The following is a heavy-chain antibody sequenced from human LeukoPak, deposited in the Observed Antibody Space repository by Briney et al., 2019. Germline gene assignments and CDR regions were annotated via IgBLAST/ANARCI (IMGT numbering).Heavy chain of an antibody. V-gene: IGHV4-59*12. J-gene: IGHJ6*03. D-gene: IGHD5-12*01. CDR1: GGSISSNY. CDR2: IYYSGST. CDR3: ARDRSAYDYDKRWFYYYMDV. Sequence: NPWEPLPLTCTASGGSISSNYWSWFRQPPGKGLEWIGFIYYSGSTNYNPSLKSRVTISVDTSKNQFSQKLSSVTAADTAVYYCARDRSAYDYDKRWFYYYMDVWGKGTTVTISS.